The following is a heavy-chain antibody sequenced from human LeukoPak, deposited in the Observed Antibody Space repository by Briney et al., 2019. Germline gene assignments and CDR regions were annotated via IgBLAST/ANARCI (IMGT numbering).Heavy chain of an antibody. CDR1: GGSVSSGSYY. Sequence: KPSETLSLTCTVSGGSVSSGSYYWSWIRQHPGKGLEWIGYIYYSGSTHYNPSLKSRVTISVDTSKNQFSLKLSSVTAADTAVYYCARGEITMVRGVIYEKHGARNYYYYGMDVWGQGTTVTVSS. CDR2: IYYSGST. D-gene: IGHD3-10*01. V-gene: IGHV4-31*03. J-gene: IGHJ6*02. CDR3: ARGEITMVRGVIYEKHGARNYYYYGMDV.